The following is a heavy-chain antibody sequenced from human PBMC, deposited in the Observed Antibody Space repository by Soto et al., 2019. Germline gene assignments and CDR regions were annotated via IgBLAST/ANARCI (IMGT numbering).Heavy chain of an antibody. J-gene: IGHJ4*02. Sequence: QVQLQESGPGLVKPSQTLSLTCTVSGGSISSGDYYWSWIRQPPGKGLEWIGYIYYSGSTYYNPSLKSRVTISVDTSKNQSALKLSSVTAADTAVYYCASHETTGALDDYWGQGTLVTVSS. CDR3: ASHETTGALDDY. D-gene: IGHD4-17*01. V-gene: IGHV4-30-4*01. CDR2: IYYSGST. CDR1: GGSISSGDYY.